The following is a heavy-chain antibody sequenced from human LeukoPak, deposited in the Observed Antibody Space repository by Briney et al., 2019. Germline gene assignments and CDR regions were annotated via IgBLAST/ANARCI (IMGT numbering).Heavy chain of an antibody. CDR2: IYPGDSDT. V-gene: IGHV5-51*01. Sequence: GESLKISCKGSGYSFTSYWIGWVRQMPGKGLEWMGIIYPGDSDTRYSPSFQGQVTISADKSISTAYLQWSSLKASDTAMYYCARRTTYYYDSSGYYYFDYWGQGTLATVSS. D-gene: IGHD3-22*01. CDR3: ARRTTYYYDSSGYYYFDY. J-gene: IGHJ4*02. CDR1: GYSFTSYW.